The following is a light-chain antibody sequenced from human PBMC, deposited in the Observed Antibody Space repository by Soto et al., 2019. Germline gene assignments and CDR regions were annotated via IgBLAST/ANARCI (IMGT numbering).Light chain of an antibody. CDR2: AAS. J-gene: IGKJ1*01. CDR1: QSVNTY. CDR3: LQLYNFSWT. V-gene: IGKV1-39*01. Sequence: DIQMTQSPSSLSASVGDRVTITCRASQSVNTYLHWYQQKAGQAPKLLIYAASNLQSGVPSRFSGRGSGTDFTLTVESLQPEDFAAYYCLQLYNFSWTFGQGTKVDIK.